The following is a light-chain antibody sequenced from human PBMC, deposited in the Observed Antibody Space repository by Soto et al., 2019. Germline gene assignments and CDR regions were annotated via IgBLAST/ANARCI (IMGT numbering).Light chain of an antibody. CDR3: QQRSNWPLT. CDR1: QSVSSY. V-gene: IGKV3-11*01. CDR2: DAS. Sequence: EIVLTQSPATLSLSPGERATHSCRASQSVSSYLAWYQQKPGQAPRLLIYDASNRATGIPARFSGSGSGTDFTLTISSLEPEDFAVHYCQQRSNWPLTFGGGTKVDIK. J-gene: IGKJ4*01.